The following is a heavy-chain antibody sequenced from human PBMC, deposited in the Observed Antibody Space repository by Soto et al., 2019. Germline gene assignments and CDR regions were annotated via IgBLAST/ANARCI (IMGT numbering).Heavy chain of an antibody. J-gene: IGHJ6*02. CDR2: ISGSGGST. V-gene: IGHV3-23*01. Sequence: GGSLRLSCAASGFTFSSYAMSWVRQAPGKGLEWVSAISGSGGSTYYADSVKGRFTISRDNSKNTLYLQMNSLRAEDTAVYYCATDLYYGSGRDGMDVWGQGTTVTVSS. CDR1: GFTFSSYA. D-gene: IGHD3-10*01. CDR3: ATDLYYGSGRDGMDV.